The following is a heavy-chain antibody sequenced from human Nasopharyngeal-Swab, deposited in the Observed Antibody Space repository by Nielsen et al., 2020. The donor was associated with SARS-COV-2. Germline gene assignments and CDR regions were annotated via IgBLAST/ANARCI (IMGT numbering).Heavy chain of an antibody. CDR2: ISSSSSTI. J-gene: IGHJ6*03. V-gene: IGHV3-48*01. CDR3: ARDKPAAIRRYYYYMDV. CDR1: GFTFSSYS. Sequence: GGSLRLSCAASGFTFSSYSINWVRQPPGKGLEWVSYISSSSSTIYYADSVKGRFTISRDNAKNSLYLQMNSLRAEDTAVYYCARDKPAAIRRYYYYMDVWGKGTTVTVSS. D-gene: IGHD2-2*02.